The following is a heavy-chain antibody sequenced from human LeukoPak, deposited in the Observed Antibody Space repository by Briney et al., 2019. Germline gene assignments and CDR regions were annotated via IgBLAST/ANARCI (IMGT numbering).Heavy chain of an antibody. CDR1: GIPFSDYY. D-gene: IGHD3-9*01. CDR2: ISSSTSYT. Sequence: GGSLRLSCVVSGIPFSDYYMNWIRQAPGKGLEWISYISSSTSYTDYADSVKGRFTISRDNAKSALYLQMNSLRAEDTAVYYCARDLNYDILTGAIDYWGQGTLVTVSS. CDR3: ARDLNYDILTGAIDY. V-gene: IGHV3-11*06. J-gene: IGHJ4*02.